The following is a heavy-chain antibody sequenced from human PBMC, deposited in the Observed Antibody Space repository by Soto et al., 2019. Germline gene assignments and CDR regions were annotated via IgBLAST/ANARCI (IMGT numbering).Heavy chain of an antibody. J-gene: IGHJ4*02. CDR1: GYTFTSYG. CDR2: MNPNTGNS. V-gene: IGHV1-8*01. D-gene: IGHD1-1*01. CDR3: ARRAETNGWNGFGADKYYFDC. Sequence: ASVKVSCKASGYTFTSYGIYWVRQATGQGLEWMGWMNPNTGNSGYAQKFKGRVTMTSDTSISTAHMELSNLRSEDTAVYYCARRAETNGWNGFGADKYYFDCWGQVPLVTVSS.